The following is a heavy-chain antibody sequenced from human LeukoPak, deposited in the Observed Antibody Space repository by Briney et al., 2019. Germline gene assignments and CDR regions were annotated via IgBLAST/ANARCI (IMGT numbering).Heavy chain of an antibody. CDR3: AKDKGYDSSGYYYVPFFDY. J-gene: IGHJ4*02. V-gene: IGHV3-23*01. CDR1: GFTFSSYA. D-gene: IGHD3-22*01. CDR2: ISGSGGST. Sequence: GGSLRLSCAASGFTFSSYAMSWVRQAPGKGLEWVSAISGSGGSTYYADYVKGRFTISRDNSKNTLYLQMNSLRAEDTAVYYCAKDKGYDSSGYYYVPFFDYWGQGTLVTVSS.